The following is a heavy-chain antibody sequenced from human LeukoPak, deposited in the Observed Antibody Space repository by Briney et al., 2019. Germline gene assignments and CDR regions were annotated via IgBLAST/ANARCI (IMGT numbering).Heavy chain of an antibody. Sequence: SETLSLTCAVYGGSFSGNYWNWIRQSPGKGLEWIGEINHSGSTNYNPSLKSRVTISVDTSKNQFSLKLSSVTAADTAVYYCARGYCSGGSCYSYYYYYYMDVWGKGTTATVSS. CDR3: ARGYCSGGSCYSYYYYYYMDV. D-gene: IGHD2-15*01. CDR2: INHSGST. V-gene: IGHV4-34*01. CDR1: GGSFSGNY. J-gene: IGHJ6*03.